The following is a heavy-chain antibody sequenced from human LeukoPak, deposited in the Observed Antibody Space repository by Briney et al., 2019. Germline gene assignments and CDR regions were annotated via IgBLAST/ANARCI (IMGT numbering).Heavy chain of an antibody. CDR2: ISYDGSNK. Sequence: GGSLRLSCAASGFTFSSYGMHWVRQAPGKGLEWVAVISYDGSNKYYADSVKGRFTISRDNSKNTLYLQMNSLRAEDTAVYYCAKAPRGMDVWGQGTTVIVSS. V-gene: IGHV3-30*18. CDR1: GFTFSSYG. J-gene: IGHJ6*02. CDR3: AKAPRGMDV.